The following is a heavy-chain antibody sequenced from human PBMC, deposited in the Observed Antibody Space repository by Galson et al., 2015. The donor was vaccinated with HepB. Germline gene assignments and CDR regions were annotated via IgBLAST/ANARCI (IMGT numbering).Heavy chain of an antibody. CDR3: ARHIGSGYYTYDY. D-gene: IGHD3-22*01. V-gene: IGHV1-2*02. CDR1: GYISIDYY. CDR2: INPNSGVT. J-gene: IGHJ4*02. Sequence: SVKVSCKASGYISIDYYMHWVRQAPGQGLEWMGWINPNSGVTNYAQKFQGRVTMTRDTSISTAYMELSRLRSDDTAVYYCARHIGSGYYTYDYWGQGTLVTVSS.